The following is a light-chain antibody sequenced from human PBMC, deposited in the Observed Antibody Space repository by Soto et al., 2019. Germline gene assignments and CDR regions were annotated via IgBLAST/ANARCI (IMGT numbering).Light chain of an antibody. CDR3: QQYGSSPRT. J-gene: IGKJ1*01. Sequence: EIVLTQSPGTLSLSPGERATLSCRASQSVSSSYLAWYQQKPGQAPRLLIYGASSRATGIPDRFSGSGSGPDFTLTISRLDPEDFAVYYCQQYGSSPRTFGQGTKVDIK. CDR2: GAS. CDR1: QSVSSSY. V-gene: IGKV3-20*01.